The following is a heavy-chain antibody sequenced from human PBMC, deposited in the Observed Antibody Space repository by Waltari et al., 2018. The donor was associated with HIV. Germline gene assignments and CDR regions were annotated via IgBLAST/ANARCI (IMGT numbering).Heavy chain of an antibody. CDR1: GYPFSSNT. V-gene: IGHV3-48*01. CDR2: ISSSSRTI. D-gene: IGHD3-16*01. CDR3: AREFGTIDNFDY. J-gene: IGHJ4*01. Sequence: EVQLVESGGGLVQPGGSLILSCAASGYPFSSNTIIWVRQAPGKGLEWLSYISSSSRTIYYADSVEGRFTVSRDNARNSAYLQMNSLKVEDTAVYYCAREFGTIDNFDYWGQGTLVSVSS.